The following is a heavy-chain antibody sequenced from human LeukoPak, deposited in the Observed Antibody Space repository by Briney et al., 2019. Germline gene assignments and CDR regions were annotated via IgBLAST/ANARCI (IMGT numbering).Heavy chain of an antibody. CDR2: KYVTTSA. CDR3: ARWYYDGWGTYGFDV. Sequence: SETLSLTCIVSGASPTSSYWSWVRQPPGQGPECIGYKYVTTSADYNPSLKGRATISIDTSKNQFSLKLTYVTAADTAIFYCARWYYDGWGTYGFDVWGRGTMVTVSS. V-gene: IGHV4-4*08. CDR1: GASPTSSY. D-gene: IGHD3-10*01. J-gene: IGHJ3*01.